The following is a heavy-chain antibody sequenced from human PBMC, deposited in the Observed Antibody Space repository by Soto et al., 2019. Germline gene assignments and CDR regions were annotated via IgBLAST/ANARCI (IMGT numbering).Heavy chain of an antibody. Sequence: XGSLRLSCAASGFTFSSYTMSWVRQAPGKGLEWVSAISGSGGSTYYADSVKGRFTISRDNSLKLSSVTAADTAVYYCARDRRYCGGDCSDDAFDIWGQGTMVTVSS. CDR2: ISGSGGST. CDR3: ARDRRYCGGDCSDDAFDI. J-gene: IGHJ3*02. CDR1: GFTFSSYT. D-gene: IGHD2-21*02. V-gene: IGHV3-23*01.